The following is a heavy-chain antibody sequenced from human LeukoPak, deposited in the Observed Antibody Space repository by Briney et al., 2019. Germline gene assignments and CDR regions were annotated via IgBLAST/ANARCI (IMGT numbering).Heavy chain of an antibody. Sequence: SETLSLTCAVYGGSFSGYYWSWIRQPPGKGLEWIGYIYYSGSTNYNPSLKSRVTISVDTSKNQFSLKLTSVTAADTAVYYCARHMETRGWRVDYWGQGALVTVSS. CDR3: ARHMETRGWRVDY. CDR1: GGSFSGYY. D-gene: IGHD3-10*01. V-gene: IGHV4-59*08. J-gene: IGHJ4*02. CDR2: IYYSGST.